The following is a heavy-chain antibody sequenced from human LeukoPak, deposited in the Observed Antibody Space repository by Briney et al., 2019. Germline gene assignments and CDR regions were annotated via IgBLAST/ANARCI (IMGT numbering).Heavy chain of an antibody. CDR3: AFEGPVSGYAFDP. Sequence: PSETLSLTCAVYGESFIEYYWSWIRQPPAKGLEWIGQINHSGGTNYHPSLKTRVTISLDTSKNKVSLKLRSVTAADTAVYYCAFEGPVSGYAFDPWGQGDLVAVSS. D-gene: IGHD5-12*01. CDR1: GESFIEYY. V-gene: IGHV4-34*01. CDR2: INHSGGT. J-gene: IGHJ5*02.